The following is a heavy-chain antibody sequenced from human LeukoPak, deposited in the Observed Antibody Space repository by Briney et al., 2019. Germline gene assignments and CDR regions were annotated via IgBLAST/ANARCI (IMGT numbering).Heavy chain of an antibody. CDR2: IAGSGRHT. CDR1: GFTFSSYA. Sequence: GGSLRLSCAASGFTFSSYAMSWVRQAPGKGLEWVSSIAGSGRHTYYADSVKGRFTISRDNSKNTLYLQMNSLRAEDTAVYYCARNPYDSSGYKAPYWHFDLWGRSTLVTVSS. D-gene: IGHD3-22*01. J-gene: IGHJ2*01. CDR3: ARNPYDSSGYKAPYWHFDL. V-gene: IGHV3-23*01.